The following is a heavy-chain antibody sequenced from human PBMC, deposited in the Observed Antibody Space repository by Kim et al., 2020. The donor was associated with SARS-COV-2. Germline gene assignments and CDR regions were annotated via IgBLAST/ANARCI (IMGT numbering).Heavy chain of an antibody. D-gene: IGHD3-22*01. CDR3: TRDHDEFIPDSSGG. J-gene: IGHJ1*01. CDR1: GFTFGDYA. V-gene: IGHV3-49*04. CDR2: IRSKAYGGTT. Sequence: GGSLRLSCTASGFTFGDYAMSWVRQAPGKGLEWVGFIRSKAYGGTTEYAASVKGRFTISRDDSKSIAYLQMNSLKTEDTAVYYCTRDHDEFIPDSSGGWGQGTLVTVSS.